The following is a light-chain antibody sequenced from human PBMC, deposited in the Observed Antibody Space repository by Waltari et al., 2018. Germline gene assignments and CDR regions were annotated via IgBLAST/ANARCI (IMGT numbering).Light chain of an antibody. CDR3: QQAHSFPYS. V-gene: IGKV1-12*01. CDR1: QDINKW. J-gene: IGKJ2*03. CDR2: AGS. Sequence: DIQMTHSPSSVSAAVGDSVTITFRPSQDINKWLAWFQQTPGKAPKLLIYAGSRLQSGVPSRFSGSGSGADFTLTISTLQPEDSATYYCQQAHSFPYSFGQGTKLEIK.